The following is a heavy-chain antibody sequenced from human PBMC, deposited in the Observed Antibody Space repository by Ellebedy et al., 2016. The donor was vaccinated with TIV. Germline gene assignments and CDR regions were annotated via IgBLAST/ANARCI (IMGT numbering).Heavy chain of an antibody. Sequence: SQTLSLTCAISGDSVSRNSAAWDWIRQSPSRGPEWLGRTYYRSNWYNDYAVTVKSRSTINPDPSKNQFSLQLNSVTPEDTAVYYCARDPSRCYSCMDVWGQGTTVTVSS. V-gene: IGHV6-1*01. J-gene: IGHJ6*02. D-gene: IGHD2/OR15-2a*01. CDR2: TYYRSNWYN. CDR3: ARDPSRCYSCMDV. CDR1: GDSVSRNSAA.